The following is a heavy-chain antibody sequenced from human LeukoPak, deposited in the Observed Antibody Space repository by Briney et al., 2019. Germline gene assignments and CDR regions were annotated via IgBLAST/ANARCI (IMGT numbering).Heavy chain of an antibody. Sequence: ASVKVSCKVSGYTLTELSMHWVRQAPGKGLEWMGGFDPEDGETIYAQKFQGRVTMTEDTSTDTAYMELSSLRSEDTAVYYCVTALSWLPLFDYWGQGTLVTVSS. CDR2: FDPEDGET. CDR1: GYTLTELS. V-gene: IGHV1-24*01. D-gene: IGHD3-22*01. CDR3: VTALSWLPLFDY. J-gene: IGHJ4*02.